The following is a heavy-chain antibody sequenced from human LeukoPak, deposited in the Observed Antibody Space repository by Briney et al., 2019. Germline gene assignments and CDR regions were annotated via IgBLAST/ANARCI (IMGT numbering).Heavy chain of an antibody. Sequence: GGSLRLSCAASGFTFSSYSMNWVRQAPGKGLEWVSSISSSSSYIYYADSVKGRFTISRDNAKNSLYLQMNSLRAEDTAVYYCARDPGYSYGHDYWVQGTLVTVSS. CDR2: ISSSSSYI. D-gene: IGHD5-18*01. CDR1: GFTFSSYS. CDR3: ARDPGYSYGHDY. V-gene: IGHV3-21*01. J-gene: IGHJ4*02.